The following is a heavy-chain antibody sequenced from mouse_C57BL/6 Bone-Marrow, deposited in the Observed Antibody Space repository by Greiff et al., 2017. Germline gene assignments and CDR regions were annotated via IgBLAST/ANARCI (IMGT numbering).Heavy chain of an antibody. CDR2: IYPGSGNT. D-gene: IGHD2-5*01. CDR3: AGSRAYYSNSLFAY. Sequence: VQLQQSGAELVRPGASVKLSRKASGYTFTDYYINWVKQRPGQGLEWIARIYPGSGNTYYNEKFKGKATLTAEKSSSTAYMQLSNLTSEDSAVYFYAGSRAYYSNSLFAYWGQGTLVTVSA. CDR1: GYTFTDYY. V-gene: IGHV1-76*01. J-gene: IGHJ3*01.